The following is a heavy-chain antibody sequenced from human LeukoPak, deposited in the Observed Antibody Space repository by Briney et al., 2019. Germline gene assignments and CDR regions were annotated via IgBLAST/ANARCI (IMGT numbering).Heavy chain of an antibody. Sequence: ASVTVSCKASGYTFTSYAMNWVRQAPGQGLEWMGWINTNTGNPTYAQGFTGRFVFSLDTSVSTAYLQISSLKAEDTAVYYCARESYDYVWGSYRRAGPPLDYWGQGTLVTVSS. CDR2: INTNTGNP. J-gene: IGHJ4*02. CDR1: GYTFTSYA. CDR3: ARESYDYVWGSYRRAGPPLDY. V-gene: IGHV7-4-1*02. D-gene: IGHD3-16*02.